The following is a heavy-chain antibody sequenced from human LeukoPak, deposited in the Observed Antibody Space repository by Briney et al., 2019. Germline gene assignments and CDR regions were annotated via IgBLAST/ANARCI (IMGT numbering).Heavy chain of an antibody. CDR2: IIPMFATA. D-gene: IGHD2-2*03. CDR3: ARDTGYCSSTSCARGDY. CDR1: GYTFTSYG. J-gene: IGHJ4*02. V-gene: IGHV1-69*13. Sequence: SVKVSCKASGYTFTSYGISWVRQAPGQGLEWMGGIIPMFATANYAQKFQGRVTITADDSTSTAYMELSSLRSEDTAVYYCARDTGYCSSTSCARGDYWGQGTLVTVSS.